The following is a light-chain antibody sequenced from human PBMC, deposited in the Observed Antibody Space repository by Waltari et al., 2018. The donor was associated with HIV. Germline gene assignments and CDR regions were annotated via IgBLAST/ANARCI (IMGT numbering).Light chain of an antibody. CDR3: QQYYNVPPT. CDR2: GAS. CDR1: QTISYSSKNKHF. Sequence: DIVMTQSPAPLALSLGERATVSGMSRQTISYSSKNKHFLAWYQQRPGQTPRLLIYGASTRASGVPDRFGGSGSGTHFTLIINSLQSEDVATYFCQQYYNVPPTFGPGTKVEI. V-gene: IGKV4-1*01. J-gene: IGKJ1*01.